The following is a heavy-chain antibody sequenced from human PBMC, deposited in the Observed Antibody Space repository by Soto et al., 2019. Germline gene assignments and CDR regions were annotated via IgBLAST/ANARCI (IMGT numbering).Heavy chain of an antibody. CDR1: GFVFSDFG. Sequence: QVQLVESGGGVVQPGRSLRLSCVGSGFVFSDFGMNWVRQAPGKGLEWVAVISFDGKKKYYADSVKGRFSISRDNSKNTVSLQINSLGAEDTAVYYCAKNRRIIVAVIDAFDNWGQGTMVTVSS. CDR2: ISFDGKKK. J-gene: IGHJ3*02. CDR3: AKNRRIIVAVIDAFDN. D-gene: IGHD3-22*01. V-gene: IGHV3-30*18.